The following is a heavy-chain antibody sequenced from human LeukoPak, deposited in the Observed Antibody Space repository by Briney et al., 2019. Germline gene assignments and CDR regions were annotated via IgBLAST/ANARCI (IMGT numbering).Heavy chain of an antibody. V-gene: IGHV3-66*02. CDR2: IYSGGST. D-gene: IGHD6-13*01. CDR3: ARVGGSSRSPFDY. Sequence: GGSLRLSCAASGLTVSSKYMSWIGQAPGKGVEGVSVIYSGGSTYYADSVKGRFTISRDNSKNTLYLQMNSLRAEDTAVYYCARVGGSSRSPFDYWGQGTLVTVSS. J-gene: IGHJ4*02. CDR1: GLTVSSKY.